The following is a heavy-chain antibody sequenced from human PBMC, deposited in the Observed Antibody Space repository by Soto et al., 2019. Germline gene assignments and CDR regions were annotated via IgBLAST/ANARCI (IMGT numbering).Heavy chain of an antibody. J-gene: IGHJ4*02. CDR2: INAGNGNT. Sequence: ASVKVSCKASGYTFTSYAMHWVRQAPGQRLEWMGWINAGNGNTKYSQKFQGRVTITRDTSASTAYMELSSLRSEDTAVYYCARSILVVIAADYWGQGTLVTVSS. D-gene: IGHD2-21*01. CDR3: ARSILVVIAADY. V-gene: IGHV1-3*01. CDR1: GYTFTSYA.